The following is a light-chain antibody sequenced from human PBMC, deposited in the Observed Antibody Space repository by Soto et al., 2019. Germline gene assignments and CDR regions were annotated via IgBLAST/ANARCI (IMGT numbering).Light chain of an antibody. V-gene: IGKV1-17*01. Sequence: DIQMTQFPSSLSASVGDRVTITCRASQGIRNDLGWYQQKPGKAPKRLIYAATSLQSGVPSRFSGSGSGTEFTLAISSRQPEDSATFYCLQHSTYPLTFGQGTKVEIK. CDR1: QGIRND. CDR3: LQHSTYPLT. J-gene: IGKJ1*01. CDR2: AAT.